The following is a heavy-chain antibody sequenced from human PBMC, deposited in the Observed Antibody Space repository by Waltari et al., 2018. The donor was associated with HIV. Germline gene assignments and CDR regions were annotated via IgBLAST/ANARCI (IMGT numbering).Heavy chain of an antibody. D-gene: IGHD3-3*01. CDR2: ISSNGGST. V-gene: IGHV3-64D*06. CDR3: VKDFGLRFSVEGIDY. J-gene: IGHJ4*02. Sequence: EVQLVESGGGLVQPGGSLRLSCLASGFTFSSYAMHWVRQAPGKGLEYVSAISSNGGSTYYADSVKGRFTISRDNSKNTLYLQMSSLRAEDTAVYYCVKDFGLRFSVEGIDYWGQGTLVTVSS. CDR1: GFTFSSYA.